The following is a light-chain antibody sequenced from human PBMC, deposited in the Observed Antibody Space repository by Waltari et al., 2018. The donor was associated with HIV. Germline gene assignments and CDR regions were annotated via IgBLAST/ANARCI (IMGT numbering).Light chain of an antibody. J-gene: IGKJ4*01. CDR1: QGLVYSDGNTY. Sequence: DVVMTQSPVSLPVTLGQPASISCRSSQGLVYSDGNTYLNWFQQRPGQSPRRLIYKVSIRDSGVPDRFSGSGSGTDFTLKISRVEAEDVGVYYCMQPLQAPQVTFGGGTNVEIK. CDR2: KVS. V-gene: IGKV2-30*01. CDR3: MQPLQAPQVT.